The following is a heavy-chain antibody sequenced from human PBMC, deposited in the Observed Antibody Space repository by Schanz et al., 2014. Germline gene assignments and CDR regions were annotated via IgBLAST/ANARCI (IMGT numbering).Heavy chain of an antibody. D-gene: IGHD3-3*01. CDR3: AATTILAD. J-gene: IGHJ4*02. V-gene: IGHV3-7*01. Sequence: QLVESGGGLVKPGGSLRLSCATSGFTLRSYSMNWVRQAPGGGLEWLANVKQDGIEKYYLESVRGRFTISRDSARNSLYLQMSSLRAEDTAVYYCAATTILADWGQGTLVAVSS. CDR2: VKQDGIEK. CDR1: GFTLRSYS.